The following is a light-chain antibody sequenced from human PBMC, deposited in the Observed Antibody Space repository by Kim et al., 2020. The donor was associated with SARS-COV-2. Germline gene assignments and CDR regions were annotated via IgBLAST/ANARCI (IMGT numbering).Light chain of an antibody. V-gene: IGLV3-19*01. Sequence: ALGQTDRITCQGDSLRNYYASWYQQKPGQAPAFVIYGENTRPSGIPDRFSGSFSGNTASLTITGAQAEDEADYYCNCRDSSGNLLVFGGGTQLTVL. CDR2: GEN. CDR1: SLRNYY. CDR3: NCRDSSGNLLV. J-gene: IGLJ2*01.